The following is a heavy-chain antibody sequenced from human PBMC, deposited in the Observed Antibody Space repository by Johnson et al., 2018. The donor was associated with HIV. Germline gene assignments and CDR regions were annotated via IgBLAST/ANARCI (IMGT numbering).Heavy chain of an antibody. CDR3: ARDLRGSSTVLSDAFDI. D-gene: IGHD1-26*01. V-gene: IGHV3-66*03. Sequence: VQLVESGGGLIQPGGSLRLSCAASVFTVSSNYRGWVHQAPGMGLEWVSCIYVGASTYYADSVKGRLTIASDNSKNTLYLQMNSLRAEDTAVYYCARDLRGSSTVLSDAFDIWGQGTMVTVSS. CDR2: IYVGAST. CDR1: VFTVSSNY. J-gene: IGHJ3*02.